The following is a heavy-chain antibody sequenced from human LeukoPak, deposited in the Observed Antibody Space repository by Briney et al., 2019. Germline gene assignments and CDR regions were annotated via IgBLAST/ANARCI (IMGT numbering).Heavy chain of an antibody. V-gene: IGHV4-4*07. CDR1: GGSISSYY. CDR3: ASCSDNCYLRYFDL. D-gene: IGHD2-21*02. CDR2: IHTSGST. Sequence: SETLSLTCTVSGGSISSYYWSWIRQAAEKGLEWIGRIHTSGSTNYNPSLKSRVTISVDTSKNQFSLKLSSVTAADTAVYYCASCSDNCYLRYFDLWGRGTLVTVSS. J-gene: IGHJ2*01.